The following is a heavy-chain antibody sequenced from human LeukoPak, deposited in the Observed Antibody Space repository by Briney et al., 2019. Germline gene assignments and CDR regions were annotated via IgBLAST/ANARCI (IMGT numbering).Heavy chain of an antibody. CDR1: GYTFTSYG. D-gene: IGHD5-24*01. V-gene: IGHV1-18*01. CDR3: ARDLIEEMATITDY. J-gene: IGHJ4*02. Sequence: GASVKVSCKASGYTFTSYGISWVRQAPGQGLEWMGWISAYNGDTNYAQKFQGRVTITADKSTSTAYMELSSLRSEDTAVYYCARDLIEEMATITDYWGQGTLVTVSS. CDR2: ISAYNGDT.